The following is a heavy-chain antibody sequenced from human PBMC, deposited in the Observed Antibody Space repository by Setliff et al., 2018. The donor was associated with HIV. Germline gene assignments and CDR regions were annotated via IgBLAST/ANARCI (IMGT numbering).Heavy chain of an antibody. CDR2: ILSTGERT. V-gene: IGHV3-23*01. Sequence: PGGSLRLSCAASGFTFRNAWMSWVRQAPGKGLEWVSAILSTGERTFYADSVKGRFTISRDNSKNTVYLQMNSLRAEDTAEYYCAKELAASGLGYFDSWGRGILVTVSS. J-gene: IGHJ4*02. CDR3: AKELAASGLGYFDS. CDR1: GFTFRNAW. D-gene: IGHD3-22*01.